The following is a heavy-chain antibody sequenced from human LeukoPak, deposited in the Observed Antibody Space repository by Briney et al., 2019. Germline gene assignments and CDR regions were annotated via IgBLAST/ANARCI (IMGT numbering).Heavy chain of an antibody. D-gene: IGHD3-22*01. CDR1: GFTVSSNY. Sequence: GGSLRLSCAASGFTVSSNYMSWVRQAPGKGLEWVGHIQSKTDGGRTDYAAPVKGRFTISRDDSQNTLYLQMNSLKSEDTAVYYCTTDTSYYDSTGYLHFDYWGQGTLVTVSS. CDR3: TTDTSYYDSTGYLHFDY. V-gene: IGHV3-15*01. J-gene: IGHJ4*02. CDR2: IQSKTDGGRT.